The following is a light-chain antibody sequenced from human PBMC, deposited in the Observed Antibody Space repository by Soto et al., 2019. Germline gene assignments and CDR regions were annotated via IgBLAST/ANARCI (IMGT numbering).Light chain of an antibody. Sequence: QSALTQPASVSDSPGQSITISCIGTSSDIGAFHHVSWHQQQPGKAPKLIIYDVIHRPSGVSNRFSGSKTGNTASLIISGLQAEDEADYYCSSYTSSSSYVFGSGTKVTVL. CDR1: SSDIGAFHH. CDR2: DVI. CDR3: SSYTSSSSYV. V-gene: IGLV2-14*03. J-gene: IGLJ1*01.